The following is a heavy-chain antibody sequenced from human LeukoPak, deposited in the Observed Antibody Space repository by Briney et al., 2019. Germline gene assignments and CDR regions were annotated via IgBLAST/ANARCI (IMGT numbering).Heavy chain of an antibody. CDR2: ISSSGSTI. J-gene: IGHJ4*02. V-gene: IGHV3-11*01. CDR1: GFTFSDYY. D-gene: IGHD3-3*01. CDR3: ARNGDGVSGSGYYRPFDY. Sequence: GGSLRLSCAASGFTFSDYYMSWIRQAPGKGLEWVSCISSSGSTIYYADSVKGRFTISRDNAKNSLYLQMNSLRAEDTAVYYCARNGDGVSGSGYYRPFDYWGQGTLVTVSS.